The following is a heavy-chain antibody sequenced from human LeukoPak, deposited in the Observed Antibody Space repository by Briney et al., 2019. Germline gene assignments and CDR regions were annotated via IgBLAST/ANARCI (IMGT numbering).Heavy chain of an antibody. J-gene: IGHJ3*02. CDR3: ARDLYYDSSGYDPFDI. CDR2: IYTSGST. V-gene: IGHV4-61*02. D-gene: IGHD3-22*01. CDR1: GGSISSSSYY. Sequence: SETLSLTCTVSGGSISSSSYYWGWIRQPAGKGLEWIGRIYTSGSTNYNPSLKSRVTMSVDTSKNQFSLKLTSVTAADTAVYYCARDLYYDSSGYDPFDIWGQGTMVTVSS.